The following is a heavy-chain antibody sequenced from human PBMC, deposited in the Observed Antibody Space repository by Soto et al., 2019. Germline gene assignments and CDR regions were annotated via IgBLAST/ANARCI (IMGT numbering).Heavy chain of an antibody. D-gene: IGHD3-22*01. Sequence: EVQLVESGGGVVQPGGSLRLSCAASGFTFSNYWMFWVRQLPGKGLVWVSRINPDGSITNYADSVKGRFTISRDNAENTLYLQMSSLRVEDTAVYDCVRDSSGTYWGQGTLVTVSS. CDR2: INPDGSIT. CDR3: VRDSSGTY. J-gene: IGHJ4*02. V-gene: IGHV3-74*01. CDR1: GFTFSNYW.